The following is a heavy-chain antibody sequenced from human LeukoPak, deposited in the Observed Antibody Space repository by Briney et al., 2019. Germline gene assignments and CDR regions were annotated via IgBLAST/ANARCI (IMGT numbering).Heavy chain of an antibody. V-gene: IGHV1-2*02. CDR1: GYTFTGYY. CDR3: ARDGLLLWFGELSGHYMDV. Sequence: ASVKVSCKASGYTFTGYYMHWVRQAPGQGLEWMGWINPNSGGTNYAQKFQGRVTMTRDTSISTAYMELSRLRSDDTAVYYCARDGLLLWFGELSGHYMDVWGKGTTVTVSS. J-gene: IGHJ6*03. D-gene: IGHD3-10*01. CDR2: INPNSGGT.